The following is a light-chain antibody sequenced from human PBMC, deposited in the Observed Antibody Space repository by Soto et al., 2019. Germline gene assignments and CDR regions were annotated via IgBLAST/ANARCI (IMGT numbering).Light chain of an antibody. CDR1: SSDVGGYNY. J-gene: IGLJ1*01. CDR2: EVS. CDR3: SSYAASNNYV. Sequence: QSVLTQPPSASGSPGQSVTISCTGTSSDVGGYNYVSWYQQHPGKAPKLMIYEVSQRPSGVPDRFSGSKSGNTASLTVSGLQAEDEADYYCSSYAASNNYVFGTGTKVTVL. V-gene: IGLV2-8*01.